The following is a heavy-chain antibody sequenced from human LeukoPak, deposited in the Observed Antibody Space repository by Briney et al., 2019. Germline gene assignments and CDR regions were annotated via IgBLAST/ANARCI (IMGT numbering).Heavy chain of an antibody. D-gene: IGHD2-15*01. CDR2: ISGSSSSYI. Sequence: GGSLRLSCAASGFTFSSYSMNWVRQAPGKGLEWVSSISGSSSSYIYYADSVKGRFTISRDNAKNSLYLQMNSLRAEDTAVYYCARDHDEVAIYYYYGMDVWGQGTTVTVSS. CDR1: GFTFSSYS. J-gene: IGHJ6*02. V-gene: IGHV3-21*01. CDR3: ARDHDEVAIYYYYGMDV.